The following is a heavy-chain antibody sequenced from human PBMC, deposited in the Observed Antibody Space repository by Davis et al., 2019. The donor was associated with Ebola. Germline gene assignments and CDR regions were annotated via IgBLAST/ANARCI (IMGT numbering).Heavy chain of an antibody. CDR3: AKFSLSGTIYYYGMDV. D-gene: IGHD1-7*01. Sequence: GESLKISCAVSGFTLSNYAMSWVRQAPGKGLKWVSGISASGGNRYYGDSVKGRFTISRDNSKNTLYLQMNSLRAEDTAVYYCAKFSLSGTIYYYGMDVWGQGTTVTVSS. CDR2: ISASGGNR. V-gene: IGHV3-23*01. CDR1: GFTLSNYA. J-gene: IGHJ6*02.